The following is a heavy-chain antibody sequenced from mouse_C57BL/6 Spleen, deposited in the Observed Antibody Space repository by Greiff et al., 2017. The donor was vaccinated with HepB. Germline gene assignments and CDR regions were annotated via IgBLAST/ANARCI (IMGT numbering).Heavy chain of an antibody. CDR3: ARSPTMAYAMDY. CDR1: GYAFSSYW. D-gene: IGHD2-10*01. V-gene: IGHV1-80*01. J-gene: IGHJ4*01. Sequence: QVQLQQSGAELVKPGASVKISCKASGYAFSSYWMNWVKQRPGKGLEWIGQIYPGDGDTNYNGKFKGKATLTADKSSSTAYMQLSSLTSEDSAVYFCARSPTMAYAMDYWGQGTSVTVSS. CDR2: IYPGDGDT.